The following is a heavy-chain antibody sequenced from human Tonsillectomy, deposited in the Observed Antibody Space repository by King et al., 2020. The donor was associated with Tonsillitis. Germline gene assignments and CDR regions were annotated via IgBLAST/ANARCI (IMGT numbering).Heavy chain of an antibody. V-gene: IGHV4-39*01. CDR2: IYYSGST. CDR1: GGSISSSSYY. J-gene: IGHJ4*02. D-gene: IGHD3-10*01. CDR3: AGMVRGVISGDY. Sequence: QLQESGPGLVKPSETLSLTCTVSGGSISSSSYYWGWIRQPPGKGLEWIGSIYYSGSTYYHPSLKSRVTISVDTSKTQFSLKLGSVTAADTAVYYCAGMVRGVISGDYWGQGTLVTVSS.